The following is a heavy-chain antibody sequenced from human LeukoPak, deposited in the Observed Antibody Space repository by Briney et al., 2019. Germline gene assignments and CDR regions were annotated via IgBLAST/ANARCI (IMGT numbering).Heavy chain of an antibody. CDR3: ARGIYYYGSGTYYNY. Sequence: PSETLSLTCAVSGGSIRSSSYYWGWIRQPPGKGLEWIGSIYYSGSTYYNLSLKSRVTISVDTSKRQFSLQLSSVTAADTAVYYCARGIYYYGSGTYYNYWGQGTLVTVSS. CDR1: GGSIRSSSYY. V-gene: IGHV4-39*07. CDR2: IYYSGST. D-gene: IGHD3-10*01. J-gene: IGHJ4*02.